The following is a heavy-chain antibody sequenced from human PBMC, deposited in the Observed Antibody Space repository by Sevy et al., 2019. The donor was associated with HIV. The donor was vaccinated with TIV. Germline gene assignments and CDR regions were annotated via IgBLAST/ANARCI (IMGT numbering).Heavy chain of an antibody. J-gene: IGHJ4*02. V-gene: IGHV3-33*01. D-gene: IGHD2-21*01. CDR3: ARGPSLIVAGAAGYLDY. CDR2: MWYDGNNK. CDR1: GFTFSSFG. Sequence: GESLKISCTASGFTFSSFGIHWVRQAPGKGLEWVALMWYDGNNKYYADSVKGRFTISRDSSKNTPYLQMNNRRAEDTAVYYWARGPSLIVAGAAGYLDYWGQGTLVTVSS.